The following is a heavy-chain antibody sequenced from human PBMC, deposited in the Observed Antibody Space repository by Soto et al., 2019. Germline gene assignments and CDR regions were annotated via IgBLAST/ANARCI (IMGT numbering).Heavy chain of an antibody. J-gene: IGHJ4*02. V-gene: IGHV4-59*08. CDR3: ASMGYHYGSGSYPLDY. CDR2: MYNSGST. D-gene: IGHD3-10*01. CDR1: GGSISSYY. Sequence: QVQLQESGPGLVKPPETLSLTCTVSGGSISSYYWTWIRQPPGKGLEWIGFMYNSGSTHYNPSLKSRVTISLDTSKNQFSLNLRSVTAADTAVYYCASMGYHYGSGSYPLDYWGQGTLVTVSS.